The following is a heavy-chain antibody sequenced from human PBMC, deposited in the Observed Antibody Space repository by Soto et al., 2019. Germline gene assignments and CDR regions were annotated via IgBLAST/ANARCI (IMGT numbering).Heavy chain of an antibody. D-gene: IGHD6-13*01. CDR1: GFTFSSYA. J-gene: IGHJ5*02. CDR2: ISGSGGST. V-gene: IGHV3-23*01. Sequence: GGSLRLSCAASGFTFSSYAMSWVRQAPGKGLEWVSAISGSGGSTYYADSVKGRFTISRDNSKNTLYLQMNSLRAEDTAVYYCAKGGGQRGLRIAAANWFDPWGQGTLVTVSS. CDR3: AKGGGQRGLRIAAANWFDP.